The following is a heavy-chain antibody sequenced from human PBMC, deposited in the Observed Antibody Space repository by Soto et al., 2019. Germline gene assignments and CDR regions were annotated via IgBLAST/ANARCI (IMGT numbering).Heavy chain of an antibody. J-gene: IGHJ3*01. CDR1: GASISSSY. V-gene: IGHV4-59*01. CDR3: ARGYYDSRGQSNTFDV. D-gene: IGHD3-22*01. CDR2: VHYSGGT. Sequence: SETLSLTCTVSGASISSSYWSWIRQSPGKGLEWIGYVHYSGGTKDNPSLNFRVSLSIYTSKNQFSLKLSSVAAADTAVYYCARGYYDSRGQSNTFDVWGQGTMVTVSS.